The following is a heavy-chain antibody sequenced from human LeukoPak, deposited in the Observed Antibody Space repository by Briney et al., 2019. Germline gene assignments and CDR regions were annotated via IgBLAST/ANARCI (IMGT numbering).Heavy chain of an antibody. CDR3: ARGGTGPYWFDP. V-gene: IGHV3-21*01. CDR1: GFSFSIYS. Sequence: GGSLRLSCAASGFSFSIYSMQWVRQAPGKGLEWVSSIDRSTSYIYYADSVKGRFTISRDNAKNSLYLQMNSLRADDTAVYYCARGGTGPYWFDPWGQGTLVIVSS. J-gene: IGHJ5*02. D-gene: IGHD1-1*01. CDR2: IDRSTSYI.